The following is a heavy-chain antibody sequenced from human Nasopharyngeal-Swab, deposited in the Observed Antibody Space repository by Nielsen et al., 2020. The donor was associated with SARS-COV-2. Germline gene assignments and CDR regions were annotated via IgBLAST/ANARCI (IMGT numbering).Heavy chain of an antibody. J-gene: IGHJ4*02. CDR1: GFTVSGNF. D-gene: IGHD3-3*01. Sequence: GGSLRLSCAASGFTVSGNFMTWVRQAQGKGLEWVSVIYSAGQTNYADSVKGRFTISRDNSKNTLYLQMNSLRAEDTAVYYCARGVGVDDFWSGRFDYWGQGTLVTVSS. V-gene: IGHV3-53*01. CDR3: ARGVGVDDFWSGRFDY. CDR2: IYSAGQT.